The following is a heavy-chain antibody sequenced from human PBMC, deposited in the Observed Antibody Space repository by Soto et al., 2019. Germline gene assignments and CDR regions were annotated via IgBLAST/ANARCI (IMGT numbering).Heavy chain of an antibody. CDR2: IYHSGST. V-gene: IGHV4-4*02. J-gene: IGHJ6*02. Sequence: SETLSLTCAVSGGSISSSNWWSWVRQPPGKGLEWIGEIYHSGSTNYNPSLKSRVTISVDKSKNQFSLKLSSVTAADTAVYYCARVRGGGYQLERDYGMDVWGQGATVTVSS. CDR3: ARVRGGGYQLERDYGMDV. CDR1: GGSISSSNW. D-gene: IGHD2-2*01.